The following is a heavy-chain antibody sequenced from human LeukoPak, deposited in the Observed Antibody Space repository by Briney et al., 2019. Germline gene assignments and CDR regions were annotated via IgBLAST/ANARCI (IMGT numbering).Heavy chain of an antibody. CDR1: GFTVSSNY. CDR3: ARDRRALDAFDI. V-gene: IGHV3-53*01. J-gene: IGHJ3*02. D-gene: IGHD3-3*02. Sequence: PGGSLRLSCAASGFTVSSNYMSWVRQAPGKGLEWVSVLYSGGSTYYADSVKGRFTISRDTSKNTLYPQMNSLRAEDTAVYYCARDRRALDAFDIWGQGTMVTVSS. CDR2: LYSGGST.